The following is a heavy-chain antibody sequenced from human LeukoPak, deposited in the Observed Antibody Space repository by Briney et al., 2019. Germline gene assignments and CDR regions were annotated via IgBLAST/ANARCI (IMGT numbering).Heavy chain of an antibody. D-gene: IGHD6-19*01. CDR3: ARDGSDIAVAGTDY. CDR2: IYTSGST. CDR1: GDSISSYY. V-gene: IGHV4-4*07. Sequence: SETLSLTCTVSGDSISSYYWSWIRQPAGKGLEWIGHIYTSGSTNYNPSLKSRVTMSVDTSKNQFSLKLSSVTAADTAVYYCARDGSDIAVAGTDYWGQGTLVTVSS. J-gene: IGHJ4*02.